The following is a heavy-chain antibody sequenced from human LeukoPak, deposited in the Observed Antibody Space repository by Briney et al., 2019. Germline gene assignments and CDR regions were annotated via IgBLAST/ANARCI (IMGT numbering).Heavy chain of an antibody. J-gene: IGHJ3*02. CDR2: IYSGGST. D-gene: IGHD1-26*01. Sequence: GGSLRLSCAASGFTVSSNYMSWVRQAPGKGLEWVSIIYSGGSTFYADSVKGRFTISSDNSKNTLYLQMNSLRAEDTAVYYCARGGSYLSAFDIWGQGTMVTVSS. CDR1: GFTVSSNY. V-gene: IGHV3-53*01. CDR3: ARGGSYLSAFDI.